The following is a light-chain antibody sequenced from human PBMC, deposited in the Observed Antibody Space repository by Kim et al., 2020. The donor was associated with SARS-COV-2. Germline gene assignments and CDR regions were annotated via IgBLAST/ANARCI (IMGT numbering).Light chain of an antibody. V-gene: IGLV1-44*01. Sequence: GQRVTISCSGTTSNIGSGTVNWYQQSPGKAPKLLIYANNRRPSGLPDRFSASKSDTSASLAISGLQSEDEANYFCAAWDVSLNAVVFGGGTQLTVL. CDR2: ANN. CDR1: TSNIGSGT. CDR3: AAWDVSLNAVV. J-gene: IGLJ3*02.